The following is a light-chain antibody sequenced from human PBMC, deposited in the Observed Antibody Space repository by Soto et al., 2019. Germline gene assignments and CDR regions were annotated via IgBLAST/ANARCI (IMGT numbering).Light chain of an antibody. CDR2: DAS. V-gene: IGKV1-33*01. J-gene: IGKJ5*01. CDR3: QQFGDLTFI. CDR1: QDINNY. Sequence: EIKMTQSPSSLSASVGDRVTITCQASQDINNYLNWYQQKPGQAPKLLIYDASDLEMGVPSRFSGSGSGTHFTLTISGLQPEDIATYYCQQFGDLTFIFGQGTRLAIK.